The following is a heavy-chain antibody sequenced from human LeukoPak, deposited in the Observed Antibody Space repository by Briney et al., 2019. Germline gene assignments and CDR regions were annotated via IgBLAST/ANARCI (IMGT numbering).Heavy chain of an antibody. D-gene: IGHD3-22*01. CDR1: GVSISSGDYN. V-gene: IGHV4-61*02. Sequence: SETLSLTCTVSGVSISSGDYNWIWIRQPAGKGLEWNVRISSSGSTNYNPSLKSRVTISVDTSKNQFSLKQSSVTAADTAVYFCARGPYYYDSSGAFDIWGQGTMVTVSS. J-gene: IGHJ3*02. CDR2: ISSSGST. CDR3: ARGPYYYDSSGAFDI.